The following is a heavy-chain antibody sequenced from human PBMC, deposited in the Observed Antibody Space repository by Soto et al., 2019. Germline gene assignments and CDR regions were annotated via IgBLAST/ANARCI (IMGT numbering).Heavy chain of an antibody. J-gene: IGHJ6*02. CDR2: IYYSGGT. CDR3: ATGKTPVQFIVLVPAATRYGMDV. CDR1: GGSISSSSYY. D-gene: IGHD2-2*01. Sequence: SETLSLTCTVSGGSISSSSYYWGWIRQPPGKGLERIGSIYYSGGTYYNPSLKSRVTISVDTSKNQFSLKLSSVTAADTAVYYCATGKTPVQFIVLVPAATRYGMDVWGQGTTVTVSS. V-gene: IGHV4-39*01.